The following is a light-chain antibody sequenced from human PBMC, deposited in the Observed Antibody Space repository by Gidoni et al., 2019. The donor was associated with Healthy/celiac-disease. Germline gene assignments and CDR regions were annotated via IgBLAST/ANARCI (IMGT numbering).Light chain of an antibody. V-gene: IGLV2-14*01. Sequence: QSALTQPASVSVSPGQSNTISCTGTSSDVGGYNYVSWYQQHPGKAPKLMISDVSNRPSGVANRFSGSKSGNTASLTISGLQAEDEADYYCSSYTSSSTLVVFGGGTKLTVL. CDR2: DVS. J-gene: IGLJ2*01. CDR3: SSYTSSSTLVV. CDR1: SSDVGGYNY.